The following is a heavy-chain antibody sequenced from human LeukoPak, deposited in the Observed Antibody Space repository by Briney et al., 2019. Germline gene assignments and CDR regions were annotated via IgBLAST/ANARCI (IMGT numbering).Heavy chain of an antibody. CDR3: AKDLSPSIVVVPAAASFDY. V-gene: IGHV3-23*01. Sequence: GGSLRLSCAASGFTFSSYAMSWVRQAPGKGLEWVSAISGSGGSTYYADSVKGRFTISRDNSKNTLYLQMNSLRAEDTAVYYCAKDLSPSIVVVPAAASFDYWGQGTLVTVSS. D-gene: IGHD2-2*01. J-gene: IGHJ4*02. CDR2: ISGSGGST. CDR1: GFTFSSYA.